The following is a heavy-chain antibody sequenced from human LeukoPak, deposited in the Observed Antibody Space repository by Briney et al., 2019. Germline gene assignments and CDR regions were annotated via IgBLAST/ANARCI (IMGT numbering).Heavy chain of an antibody. CDR2: IKEDGSEK. Sequence: GGSLRLSCAASGFTFNRYWMSWGRQAPGKGLEWVANIKEDGSEKYYVDSVKGRFTISRDNAKNLVFLQMNSLRAEDTAVYYCAKALGRGAFDIWGQGTMVTVSS. D-gene: IGHD3-10*01. CDR3: AKALGRGAFDI. CDR1: GFTFNRYW. V-gene: IGHV3-7*03. J-gene: IGHJ3*02.